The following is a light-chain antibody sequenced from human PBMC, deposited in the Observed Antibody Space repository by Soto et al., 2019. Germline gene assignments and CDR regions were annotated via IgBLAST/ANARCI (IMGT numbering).Light chain of an antibody. V-gene: IGKV3-15*01. CDR2: GAS. CDR1: QSVRSN. J-gene: IGKJ5*01. Sequence: ETVLTDSPTTLSLSPGETATRSSSTSQSVRSNVAWYQQKPGQAPRLLIYGASTRPTGIPARFSGSGSGTEFTLTISSLQSEDFAVYYCQQYNSWPPLSFGQEPRLEIK. CDR3: QQYNSWPPLS.